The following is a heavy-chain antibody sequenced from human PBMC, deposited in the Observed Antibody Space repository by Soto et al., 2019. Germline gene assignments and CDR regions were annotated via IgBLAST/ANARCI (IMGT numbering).Heavy chain of an antibody. CDR3: AREGHGSGSYYEGFYYGMDV. J-gene: IGHJ6*02. CDR1: GFTFSSYG. D-gene: IGHD3-10*01. Sequence: PGGSLRLSCAASGFTFSSYGMHWVRQAPGKGPEWVAVIWYDGSNKYYADSVKGRFTISRDNSKNTLYLQMNSLRAEDTAVYYCAREGHGSGSYYEGFYYGMDVWGQGTTVTVSS. CDR2: IWYDGSNK. V-gene: IGHV3-33*01.